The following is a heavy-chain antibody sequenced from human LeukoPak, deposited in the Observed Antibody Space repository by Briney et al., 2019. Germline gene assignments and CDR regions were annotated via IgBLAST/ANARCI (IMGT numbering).Heavy chain of an antibody. J-gene: IGHJ4*02. CDR2: IYHSGST. CDR3: ARDLDIAARLLDY. V-gene: IGHV4-30-2*01. CDR1: GGSISSGGYS. D-gene: IGHD6-6*01. Sequence: SETLSLTCAVSGGSISSGGYSWSWIRQPPGKGLEWIGYIYHSGSTYYNPSLKSRVTISVDTSKNQFSLKLSSVTAADTAVYYCARDLDIAARLLDYWGQGTLVTVSS.